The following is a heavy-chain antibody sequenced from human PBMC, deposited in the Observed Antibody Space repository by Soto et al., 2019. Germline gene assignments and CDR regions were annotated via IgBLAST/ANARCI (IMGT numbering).Heavy chain of an antibody. V-gene: IGHV4-30-4*01. CDR3: VRSRQMESGNDYGLDV. CDR2: YHSGGST. CDR1: GVSLNTADTW. D-gene: IGHD1-1*01. J-gene: IGHJ6*02. Sequence: QVQLQESGSGLVKLSQSLSLTCTVSGVSLNTADTWWSWIRQSPGKGLEFIGYYHSGGSTYYDASFRSRVIISADTSNSQFSLKLSSVTVADTAVYFCVRSRQMESGNDYGLDVWVQGTTVTVSS.